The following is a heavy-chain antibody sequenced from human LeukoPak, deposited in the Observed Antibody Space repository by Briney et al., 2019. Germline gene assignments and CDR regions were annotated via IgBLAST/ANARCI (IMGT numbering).Heavy chain of an antibody. V-gene: IGHV1-8*02. Sequence: ASVKVSCKASGYTFSNFDVNWVRQTPGQGLEWMAWMNPGSGDTGYEGKFQARLTMSSNTSITTASMELSSLTSEDTAVYYCARSRRGYYMDVWGKGTTVIVSS. CDR2: MNPGSGDT. CDR3: ARSRRGYYMDV. J-gene: IGHJ6*03. CDR1: GYTFSNFD.